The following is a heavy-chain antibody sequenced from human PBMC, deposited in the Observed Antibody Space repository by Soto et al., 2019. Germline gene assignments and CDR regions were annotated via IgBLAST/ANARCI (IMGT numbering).Heavy chain of an antibody. J-gene: IGHJ5*01. CDR1: GDGVSSNIAT. CDR3: AINLGGPRDS. V-gene: IGHV6-1*01. CDR2: TYYRSKWYT. Sequence: RTLCRTCAIFGDGVSSNIATWDWIRQSPSRGLEWLGRTYYRSKWYTDYAVSVRSRITINPDTSVNQFTLQLISMTPEDTAVYYCAINLGGPRDSWGQGTLFTVSP. D-gene: IGHD3-16*01.